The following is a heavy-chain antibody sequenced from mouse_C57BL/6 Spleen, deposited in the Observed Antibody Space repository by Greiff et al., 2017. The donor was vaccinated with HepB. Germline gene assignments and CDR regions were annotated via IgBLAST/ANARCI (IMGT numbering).Heavy chain of an antibody. J-gene: IGHJ4*01. D-gene: IGHD2-4*01. V-gene: IGHV5-9*01. Sequence: EVMLVESGGGLVKPGGSLKLSCAASGFTFSSYTMSWVRQTPEKRLEWVATISGGGGNTYYPDSVKGRFTISRDNAKNTLYLQMSSLRSEDTALYYCARHTYYDYDDPYYYAMDYWGQGTSVTVSS. CDR3: ARHTYYDYDDPYYYAMDY. CDR1: GFTFSSYT. CDR2: ISGGGGNT.